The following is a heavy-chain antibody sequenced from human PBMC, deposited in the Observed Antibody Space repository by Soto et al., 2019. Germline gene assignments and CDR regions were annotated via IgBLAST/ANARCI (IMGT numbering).Heavy chain of an antibody. V-gene: IGHV4-34*01. Sequence: QVQLQQWGAGLLKPSETLSLTCAVYGGSFSGYYWSWVRQPPGKGLEWIGEINHSGSTNYNPSLKSRVTISVDTSKNQFSLKLNSVTAADTAVYYCARTSRFDSWGQGTLVTVSS. CDR1: GGSFSGYY. CDR2: INHSGST. D-gene: IGHD6-6*01. J-gene: IGHJ4*02. CDR3: ARTSRFDS.